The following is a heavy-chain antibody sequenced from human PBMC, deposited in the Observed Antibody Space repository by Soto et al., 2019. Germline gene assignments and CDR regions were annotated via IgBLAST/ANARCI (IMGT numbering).Heavy chain of an antibody. CDR1: GYTVTNYG. Sequence: ASVKASCKTSGYTVTNYGITWVRQAPGQGLEWMGWISGHNGNTHNAKKFQGRVTMTTETSMSTAYMELRSLRSDDTAVYYCARADETEMSDYWGQGTLVTVSS. V-gene: IGHV1-18*04. J-gene: IGHJ4*02. CDR2: ISGHNGNT. CDR3: ARADETEMSDY.